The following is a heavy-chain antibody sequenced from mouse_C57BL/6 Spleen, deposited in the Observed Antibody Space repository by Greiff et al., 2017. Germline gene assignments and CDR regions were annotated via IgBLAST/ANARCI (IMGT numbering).Heavy chain of an antibody. CDR3: ARFLPNYAMDY. Sequence: QVQLQQPGAELVMPGASVKLSCKASGYTFTSYWMHWVKQRPGQGLEWIGEIDPSDSYTNYNQKFKGKSTLTVDKSSSTAYMQRSSLTSEDSAVYYCARFLPNYAMDYWGQGTSVTVSS. V-gene: IGHV1-69*01. J-gene: IGHJ4*01. CDR1: GYTFTSYW. CDR2: IDPSDSYT.